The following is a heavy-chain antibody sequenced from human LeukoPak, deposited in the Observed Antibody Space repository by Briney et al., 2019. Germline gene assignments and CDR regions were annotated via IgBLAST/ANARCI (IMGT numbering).Heavy chain of an antibody. V-gene: IGHV3-23*01. CDR1: GFTFSSYS. J-gene: IGHJ4*02. D-gene: IGHD2-2*01. CDR3: ARTGYCSSTSCYPLAYFDY. Sequence: GRSLRLSCAASGFTFSSYSMNWVRQAPGKGLEWASTISNSDGNTYYADSVKGRFTISRDNSKNTLYLQMNSLRAEDTAVYYCARTGYCSSTSCYPLAYFDYWGQGTLVTVSS. CDR2: ISNSDGNT.